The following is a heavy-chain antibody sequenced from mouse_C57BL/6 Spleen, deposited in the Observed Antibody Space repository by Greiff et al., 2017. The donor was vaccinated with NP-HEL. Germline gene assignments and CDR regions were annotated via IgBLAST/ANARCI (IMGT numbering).Heavy chain of an antibody. Sequence: LQESGAELVRPGASVTLSCKASGYTFTDYEMHWVKQTPVHGLEWIGAIDPETGGTAYNQKFKGKAILTADKSSSTAYMELRSLTSEDSAVYYFVIRCYFAYWGQGTLVTVSA. V-gene: IGHV1-15*01. CDR2: IDPETGGT. J-gene: IGHJ3*01. CDR1: GYTFTDYE. D-gene: IGHD1-1*01. CDR3: VIRCYFAY.